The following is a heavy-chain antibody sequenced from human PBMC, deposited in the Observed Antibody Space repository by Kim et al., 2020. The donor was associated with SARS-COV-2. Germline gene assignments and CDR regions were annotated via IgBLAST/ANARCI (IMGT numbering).Heavy chain of an antibody. V-gene: IGHV1-8*01. J-gene: IGHJ4*02. D-gene: IGHD3-22*01. CDR3: ARGHDSSDLDY. Sequence: GYAKKYHGRVTMTRNTSISTAYMELSSLRSEDTAVYYCARGHDSSDLDYWGQGTLVTVSS.